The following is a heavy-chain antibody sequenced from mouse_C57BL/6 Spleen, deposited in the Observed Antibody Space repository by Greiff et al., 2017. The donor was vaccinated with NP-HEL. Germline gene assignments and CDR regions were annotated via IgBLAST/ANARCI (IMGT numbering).Heavy chain of an antibody. CDR1: GFTFSDYG. D-gene: IGHD2-4*01. Sequence: EVKLVESGGGLVQPGGSLKLSCAASGFTFSDYGMAWVRQAPRKGPEWVAFISNLAYSIYYADTVTGRFTISRENAKNTLYLEMSSLRSEDTAMYYCARYDYGFAYWGQGTLVTVSA. CDR2: ISNLAYSI. V-gene: IGHV5-15*01. J-gene: IGHJ3*01. CDR3: ARYDYGFAY.